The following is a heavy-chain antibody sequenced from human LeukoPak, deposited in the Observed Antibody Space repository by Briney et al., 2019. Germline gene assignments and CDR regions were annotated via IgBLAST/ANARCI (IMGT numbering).Heavy chain of an antibody. CDR1: GFTFSSYG. Sequence: PGGSLRLSCAASGFTFSSYGMHWVRQAPGKGLEWVAVISYDGSHKFYADSVKGRFTISRDNSKNTLYLQMSSLRAEDTAVYYCAKDHDSSDPYYYFYGMDVWGQGTTVTVSS. V-gene: IGHV3-30*18. CDR3: AKDHDSSDPYYYFYGMDV. D-gene: IGHD3-22*01. J-gene: IGHJ6*02. CDR2: ISYDGSHK.